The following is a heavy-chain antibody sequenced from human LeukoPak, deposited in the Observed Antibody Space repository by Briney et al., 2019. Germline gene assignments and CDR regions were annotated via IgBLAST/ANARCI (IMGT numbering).Heavy chain of an antibody. Sequence: PGGSLRLSCAASGFTFSSCAMSWVRQAPGKGLEWVSGIGGSGGTTSYADSVKGRFTISRDNAKNSLYLQMNSLRDEDTAVYYCARDNDWAFHYWGQGTLVTVSS. CDR3: ARDNDWAFHY. V-gene: IGHV3-23*01. CDR2: IGGSGGTT. D-gene: IGHD3-9*01. CDR1: GFTFSSCA. J-gene: IGHJ4*02.